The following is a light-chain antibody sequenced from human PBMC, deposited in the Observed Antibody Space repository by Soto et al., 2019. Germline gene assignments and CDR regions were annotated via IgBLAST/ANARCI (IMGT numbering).Light chain of an antibody. CDR1: QSLLHSNGYNY. J-gene: IGKJ4*01. CDR2: LGS. Sequence: DIVMTQSPLSLPVTPGEPSSISCRSSQSLLHSNGYNYLDWYLQKPGQSTQLLIYLGSNRASGVADRLSGNGSGTEFTLKISRVEAEDVGVYCCMQALQTAFLFGGGTKVAIQ. V-gene: IGKV2-28*01. CDR3: MQALQTAFL.